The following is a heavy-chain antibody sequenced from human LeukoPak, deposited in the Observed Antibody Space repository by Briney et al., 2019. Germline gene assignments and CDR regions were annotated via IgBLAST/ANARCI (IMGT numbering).Heavy chain of an antibody. Sequence: SETLSLTCSVSGYSISSGYYWGWIRQPPGKGLEWIGHIYYSGSTNYNPSLKSRVTISVDTSKNQFSLKLSSVTAADTAVYYCARQEMGALDYWGQGTLVTVSS. CDR1: GYSISSGYY. D-gene: IGHD1-26*01. J-gene: IGHJ4*02. CDR3: ARQEMGALDY. CDR2: IYYSGST. V-gene: IGHV4-38-2*02.